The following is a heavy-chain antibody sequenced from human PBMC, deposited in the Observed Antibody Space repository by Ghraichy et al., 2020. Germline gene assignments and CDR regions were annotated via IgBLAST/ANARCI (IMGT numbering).Heavy chain of an antibody. V-gene: IGHV3-23*01. CDR2: ISGSGGST. CDR3: AKDRQRTVTNWFDP. CDR1: GFSFSSYA. J-gene: IGHJ5*02. D-gene: IGHD4-17*01. Sequence: GGSLRLSCAASGFSFSSYAMSWVRQAAGKGLEWVSAISGSGGSTYYADSVKGRFTISRDNSKNTLFLQMNSLRAEDTAVYYCAKDRQRTVTNWFDPWGQGTLVTVSS.